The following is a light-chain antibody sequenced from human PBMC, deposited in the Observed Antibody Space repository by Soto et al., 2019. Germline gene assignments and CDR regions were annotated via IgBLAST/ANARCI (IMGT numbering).Light chain of an antibody. CDR3: CSYAGTYTFYV. CDR2: DVT. V-gene: IGLV2-11*01. J-gene: IGLJ1*01. CDR1: SSDVGGYDY. Sequence: QSALTHPRSVSGAPGHSVTISCTGTSSDVGGYDYVSWYQQHPGKAPKLMIYDVTKRPSGVPDRFSGSRSGNTASLTISGLQAEDDADYYCCSYAGTYTFYVFGTGTKVTVL.